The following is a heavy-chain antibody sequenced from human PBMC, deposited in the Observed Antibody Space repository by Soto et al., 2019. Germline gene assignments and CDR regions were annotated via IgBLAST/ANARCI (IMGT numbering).Heavy chain of an antibody. CDR1: GGSFSSYV. CDR3: ARDQSSPSPEWELKPGGYYSGMDV. CDR2: IIPFFGKA. J-gene: IGHJ6*02. D-gene: IGHD1-26*01. Sequence: QVQLEQSGAEVKKPGSSVKVSCKGSGGSFSSYVTSWVRQAPGQGLEWVGGIIPFFGKANYAQKFQGRVTITADESTSTVYLELGSLRSDDTAVYYCARDQSSPSPEWELKPGGYYSGMDVWGQGTTVTVSS. V-gene: IGHV1-69*01.